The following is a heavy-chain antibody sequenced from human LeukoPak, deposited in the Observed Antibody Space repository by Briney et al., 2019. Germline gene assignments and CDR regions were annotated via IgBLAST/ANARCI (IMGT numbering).Heavy chain of an antibody. CDR1: GFTFSSHE. CDR3: ARDSKPYSSSRMSDY. CDR2: ISSSGSTI. Sequence: GGSLRLSCAASGFTFSSHEMNWVRQAPGKGVEWVSYISSSGSTIYYADSVEGRFFVSRDNTKNSLYLQMNSLRAEDTAVYYCARDSKPYSSSRMSDYWGQGTLVTVSS. J-gene: IGHJ4*02. D-gene: IGHD6-13*01. V-gene: IGHV3-48*03.